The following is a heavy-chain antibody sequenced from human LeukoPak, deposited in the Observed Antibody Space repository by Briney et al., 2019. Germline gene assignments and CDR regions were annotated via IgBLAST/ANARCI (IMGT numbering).Heavy chain of an antibody. V-gene: IGHV3-48*01. CDR3: ARDLDSSGYYPRGDFQH. CDR1: GFTFSSYS. CDR2: ISSSSSTI. J-gene: IGHJ1*01. D-gene: IGHD3-22*01. Sequence: GGSLRLSCAASGFTFSSYSMNWVRQAPGKGLEWVSYISSSSSTIYYADSVKGRFTISRDNAKNSLYLQMNSLRAGDTAVYYCARDLDSSGYYPRGDFQHWGQGTLVTVSS.